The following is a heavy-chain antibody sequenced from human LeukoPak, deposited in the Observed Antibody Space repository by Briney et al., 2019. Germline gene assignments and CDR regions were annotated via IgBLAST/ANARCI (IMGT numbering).Heavy chain of an antibody. CDR1: GFTFSSYA. CDR3: AKSAEGGYYDSSGYQFDY. J-gene: IGHJ4*02. D-gene: IGHD3-22*01. CDR2: ISGSGGST. Sequence: GGSLRLSCAASGFTFSSYAMHWVRQAPGKGLEWVSAISGSGGSTYYADSVKGRFTISRDNSKNTLYLQMNSLRAEDTAVYYCAKSAEGGYYDSSGYQFDYWGQGTLVTVSS. V-gene: IGHV3-23*01.